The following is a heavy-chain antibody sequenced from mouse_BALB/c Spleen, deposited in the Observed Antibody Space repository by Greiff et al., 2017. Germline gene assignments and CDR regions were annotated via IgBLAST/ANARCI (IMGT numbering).Heavy chain of an antibody. CDR3: ARLGSSYGFAY. CDR1: GYSITSDYA. V-gene: IGHV3-2*02. CDR2: ISYSGST. Sequence: EVQLVESGPGLVKPSQSLSLTCTVTGYSITSDYAWNWIRQFPGNKLEWMGYISYSGSTSYNPSLKSRISITRDTSKNQFFLQLNSVTTEDTATYYCARLGSSYGFAYWGQGTLVTVSA. J-gene: IGHJ3*01. D-gene: IGHD1-1*01.